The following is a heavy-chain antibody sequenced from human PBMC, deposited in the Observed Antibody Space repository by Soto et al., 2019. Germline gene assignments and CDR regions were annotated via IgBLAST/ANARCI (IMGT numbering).Heavy chain of an antibody. CDR1: GGSLSGYY. V-gene: IGHV4-34*01. CDR3: ARERVAGTRNWFDP. D-gene: IGHD6-19*01. Sequence: SETLSLTCAVYGGSLSGYYWSWIRQPPGKGLEWIGEINHSGSTNYNPSLKSRVTISVDTSKNQFSLKLSSLRSEGTAVYYCARERVAGTRNWFDPWGQGTLVTVSS. CDR2: INHSGST. J-gene: IGHJ5*02.